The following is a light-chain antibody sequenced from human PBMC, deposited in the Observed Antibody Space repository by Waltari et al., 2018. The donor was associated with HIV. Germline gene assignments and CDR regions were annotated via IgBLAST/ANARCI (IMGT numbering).Light chain of an antibody. CDR1: SLNIGRNH. V-gene: IGLV1-47*01. Sequence: QSVLTQAPSASGTPGQRVTIPCSGRSLNIGRNHVCWYQEVPGTAPKLLIYKNNQRPSGVPDRFSGSKSGTSASLAISGLRSEDEADYYCATWDDTLTGYVFGTGTKVTVL. CDR2: KNN. J-gene: IGLJ1*01. CDR3: ATWDDTLTGYV.